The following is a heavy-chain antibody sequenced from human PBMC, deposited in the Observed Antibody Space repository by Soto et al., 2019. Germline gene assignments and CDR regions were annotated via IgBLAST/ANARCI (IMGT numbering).Heavy chain of an antibody. J-gene: IGHJ6*02. CDR1: GGTFSSYA. Sequence: QVPLVQSGAEVKRPGSSVKVSCKASGGTFSSYAFSWVRQAPGQGLEWMGGIIPVFNSPSLAQNLHGRVTVTADKSTSTAYMELRALRFEDTAVYYCAIIGYNNDLDVWGQGTTVIVSS. CDR3: AIIGYNNDLDV. CDR2: IIPVFNSP. D-gene: IGHD1-20*01. V-gene: IGHV1-69*06.